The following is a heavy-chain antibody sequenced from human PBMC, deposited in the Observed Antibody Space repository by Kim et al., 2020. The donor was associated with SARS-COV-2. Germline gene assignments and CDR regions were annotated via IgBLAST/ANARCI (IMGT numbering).Heavy chain of an antibody. V-gene: IGHV3-74*01. D-gene: IGHD3-10*02. CDR2: INTGGSST. Sequence: GGSLRLSCVASGFTLNTYWMNWVRQAPGKGLVWVSRINTGGSSTHYADSVKGRFTMSRDNAENTVILQMHSLRAEDTAVYYCARGMFASGFDVWGQGTTVTISS. CDR3: ARGMFASGFDV. CDR1: GFTLNTYW. J-gene: IGHJ6*02.